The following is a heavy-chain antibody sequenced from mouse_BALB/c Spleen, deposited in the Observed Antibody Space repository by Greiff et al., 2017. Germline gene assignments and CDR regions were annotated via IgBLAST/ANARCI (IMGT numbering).Heavy chain of an antibody. CDR2: IDPENGDT. V-gene: IGHV14-4*02. CDR3: NGGIYYGNSYAMDY. Sequence: EVQLQESGAELVRSGASVKLSCTASGFNIKDYYMHWVKQRPEQGLEWIGWIDPENGDTEYAPKFQGKATMTADTSSNTAYLQLSSLTSEDTAVYYCNGGIYYGNSYAMDYWGQGTSVTVSS. D-gene: IGHD2-1*01. CDR1: GFNIKDYY. J-gene: IGHJ4*01.